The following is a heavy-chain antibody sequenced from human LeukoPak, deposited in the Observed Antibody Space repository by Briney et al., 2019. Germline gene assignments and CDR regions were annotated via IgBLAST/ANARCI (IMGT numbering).Heavy chain of an antibody. CDR2: IYGGGST. V-gene: IGHV3-53*01. J-gene: IGHJ4*02. CDR3: ARPSDSSGCCTFDY. Sequence: GGSLRLSCAASGFTVSSNYMSWVRQAPGKGLEWVSIIYGGGSTYHAGSVKGRFTISRDNSKNALYLQMNSLRAEDTAVYYCARPSDSSGCCTFDYWGQGALVTVSS. CDR1: GFTVSSNY. D-gene: IGHD6-19*01.